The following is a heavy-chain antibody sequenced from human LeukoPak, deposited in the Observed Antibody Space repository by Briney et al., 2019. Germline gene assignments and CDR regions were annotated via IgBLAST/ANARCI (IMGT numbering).Heavy chain of an antibody. V-gene: IGHV3-23*01. Sequence: GGSLRLSFAASGFTFSIYAMSWVRQAPGKGLEWVSSISNSGGVTTYADSVKGRFTISRDNSKNTLYLQMNSLRAEDTAVYYCAQNWNLDYWGQGTLVTVSS. CDR1: GFTFSIYA. D-gene: IGHD1-1*01. CDR2: ISNSGGVT. CDR3: AQNWNLDY. J-gene: IGHJ4*02.